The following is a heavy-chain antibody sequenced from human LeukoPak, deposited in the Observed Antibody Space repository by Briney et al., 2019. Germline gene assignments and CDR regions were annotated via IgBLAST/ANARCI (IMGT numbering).Heavy chain of an antibody. CDR3: ARGGKGSLDY. CDR2: ISSGGSTI. CDR1: GFIFTTYE. D-gene: IGHD4-23*01. V-gene: IGHV3-48*03. J-gene: IGHJ4*02. Sequence: GGSLRLSCAASGFIFTTYEMNWVRQAPGKGLEWVSSISSGGSTIYYADSVKGRFTISRDNAKSTLFLQMNNLRAEDTAVYYCARGGKGSLDYWGQGTLVTVSS.